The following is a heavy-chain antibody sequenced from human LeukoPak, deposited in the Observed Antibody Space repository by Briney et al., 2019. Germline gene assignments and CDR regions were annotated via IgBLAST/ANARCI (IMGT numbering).Heavy chain of an antibody. CDR2: INHSGST. J-gene: IGHJ4*02. Sequence: PSETLSLTYAVYGGSFSGYYWSWIRQPPGKGLEWIGEINHSGSTNYNPSLKSRVTISVDTSKNQFSLKLSSVTAADTAVYYCARAARRSYYNGWGQGTLVTVSS. CDR1: GGSFSGYY. D-gene: IGHD3-10*01. CDR3: ARAARRSYYNG. V-gene: IGHV4-34*01.